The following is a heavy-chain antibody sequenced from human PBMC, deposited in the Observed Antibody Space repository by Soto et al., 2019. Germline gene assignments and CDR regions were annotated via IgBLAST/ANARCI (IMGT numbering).Heavy chain of an antibody. V-gene: IGHV1-18*01. Sequence: ASVKVSCKASGYTFTSYGISWVRQAPGQGLEWMGWISAYNGNTNYAQKLQGRVTMTTDTSTSTAYMELRSLRSDDTAVYYCARDPRRLLWEAGIPGGDSYRAVGGKGTTVPVS. CDR3: ARDPRRLLWEAGIPGGDSYRAV. D-gene: IGHD1-26*01. CDR2: ISAYNGNT. J-gene: IGHJ6*03. CDR1: GYTFTSYG.